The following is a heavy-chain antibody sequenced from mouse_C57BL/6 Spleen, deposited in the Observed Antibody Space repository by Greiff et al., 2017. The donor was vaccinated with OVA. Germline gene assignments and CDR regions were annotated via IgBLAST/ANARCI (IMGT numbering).Heavy chain of an antibody. CDR1: GFTFTDYY. V-gene: IGHV7-3*01. D-gene: IGHD2-12*01. J-gene: IGHJ3*01. Sequence: EVQLVESGGGLVQPGGSLSLSCAASGFTFTDYYMSWVRQPPGTALEWLGFIRNTANGYTTEYSASVKGRFTISRDNYQSILYLQMNALRAEDSATDYCARLGYSPFAYWGQGTLVTVSA. CDR3: ARLGYSPFAY. CDR2: IRNTANGYTT.